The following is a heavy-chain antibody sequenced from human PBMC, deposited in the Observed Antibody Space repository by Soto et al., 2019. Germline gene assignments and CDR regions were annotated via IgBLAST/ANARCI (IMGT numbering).Heavy chain of an antibody. J-gene: IGHJ4*02. CDR3: AKGVGPFLDIAAAGAPIDY. CDR1: GFTFSSYA. D-gene: IGHD6-13*01. CDR2: ISGSGGST. V-gene: IGHV3-23*01. Sequence: GGSLRLSCAASGFTFSSYAMSWVRQAPGKGLEWVSAISGSGGSTYYADSVKGRFTISRDNSKNTLYLQMNSLRAEDTAVYYCAKGVGPFLDIAAAGAPIDYWGQGTLVTVSS.